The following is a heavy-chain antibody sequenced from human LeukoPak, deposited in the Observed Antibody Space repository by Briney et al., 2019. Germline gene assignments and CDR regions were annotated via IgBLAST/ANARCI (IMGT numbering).Heavy chain of an antibody. V-gene: IGHV4-61*02. Sequence: SQTLSLTCTVSGGSISSGSYYWSWIRQPAGKGLEWIGRIYTSGSTNYNPSLKSRVTISVDTSKNQFSLKLSSVTAADTAVYYCARSTWATSGYYDSSGYRNFDYWGQGTLVTVSS. CDR3: ARSTWATSGYYDSSGYRNFDY. D-gene: IGHD3-22*01. CDR1: GGSISSGSYY. CDR2: IYTSGST. J-gene: IGHJ4*02.